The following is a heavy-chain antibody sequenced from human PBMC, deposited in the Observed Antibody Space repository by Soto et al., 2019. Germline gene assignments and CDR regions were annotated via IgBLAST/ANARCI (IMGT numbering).Heavy chain of an antibody. J-gene: IGHJ5*02. Sequence: QVPLQQWGAGLLKPSETLSLTCAVYGGSFSGYYWSWIRQPPGKGLEWIGEINHSGSTNYNPSLKSRVTLSVDPSKNQFSLKLSSVTAADTAVYYCARARIVVVPAARYNWFDPWGQGTLVTVSS. CDR1: GGSFSGYY. D-gene: IGHD2-2*01. CDR2: INHSGST. CDR3: ARARIVVVPAARYNWFDP. V-gene: IGHV4-34*01.